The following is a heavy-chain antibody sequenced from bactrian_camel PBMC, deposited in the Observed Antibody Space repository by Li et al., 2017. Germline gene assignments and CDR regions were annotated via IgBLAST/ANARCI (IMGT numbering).Heavy chain of an antibody. CDR2: INGGGETT. CDR1: GSSYRGPC. Sequence: QLVESGGGSVQSGGSLRLSCEDSGSSYRGPCMGWFRQAPGSKCELVPTINGGGETTYYADSVKGRFTISRDNAKNTVYLQMNNLAPEDTAVYYCVRDVSGPGTVGQGTQVTVS. J-gene: IGHJ4*01. D-gene: IGHD1*01. V-gene: IGHV3S25*01.